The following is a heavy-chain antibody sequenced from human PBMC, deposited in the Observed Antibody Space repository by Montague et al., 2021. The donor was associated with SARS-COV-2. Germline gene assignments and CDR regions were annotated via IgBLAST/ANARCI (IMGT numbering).Heavy chain of an antibody. J-gene: IGHJ5*01. CDR2: IYYSGNT. CDR3: ARHRGSGSSWFDS. D-gene: IGHD6-13*01. CDR1: GGSITSNSYY. V-gene: IGHV4-39*01. Sequence: SETLSLTCPASGGSITSNSYYWGFLRQPPGKGLEWIGSIYYSGNTYYNPSLKSRVTISVDTSKNQFSLKVRSVTAADTAVYYCARHRGSGSSWFDSWGQGALVTVSS.